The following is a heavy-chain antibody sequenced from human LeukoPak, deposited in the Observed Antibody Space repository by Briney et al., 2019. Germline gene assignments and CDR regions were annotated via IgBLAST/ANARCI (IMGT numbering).Heavy chain of an antibody. CDR1: GGTFSSYA. CDR3: ARDFKRNDGDY. CDR2: IIPIPGIA. J-gene: IGHJ4*02. V-gene: IGHV1-69*04. D-gene: IGHD1-1*01. Sequence: GASVKVSCKASGGTFSSYAISWVRQAPGQGLEWMGRIIPIPGIANYAQKFQGRVTITADKSTSTAYMELSSLRSEDTAVYYCARDFKRNDGDYWGQGTLVTVSS.